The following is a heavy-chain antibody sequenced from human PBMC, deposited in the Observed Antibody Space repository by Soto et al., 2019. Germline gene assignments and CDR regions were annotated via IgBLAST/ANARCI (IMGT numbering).Heavy chain of an antibody. CDR3: ATSLIAAPTYYYYYYGMDV. Sequence: GASVKVSCKVSGYTLTELSMHWVRQAPGKGLEWMGGFDPEDGETIHAQKFQGRVTMTEDTSTDTAYMELSSLRSEDTAVYYCATSLIAAPTYYYYYYGMDVWGQGTTVTVSS. D-gene: IGHD6-13*01. CDR2: FDPEDGET. V-gene: IGHV1-24*01. J-gene: IGHJ6*02. CDR1: GYTLTELS.